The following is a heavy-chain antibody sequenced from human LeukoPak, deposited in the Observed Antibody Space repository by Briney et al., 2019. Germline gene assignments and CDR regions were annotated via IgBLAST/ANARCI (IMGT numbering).Heavy chain of an antibody. CDR2: IYYSGST. CDR1: GGSISSYY. V-gene: IGHV4-59*01. D-gene: IGHD3-10*01. J-gene: IGHJ5*02. Sequence: SETLSLTCTVSGGSISSYYWSWIRQPPGKGLEWIGYIYYSGSTKYNPSLKGRVTISVDTSKNQFSLKLTSVTAADTAVYFCARGGYYGSGNDFRFDPWGQGTLVTVSS. CDR3: ARGGYYGSGNDFRFDP.